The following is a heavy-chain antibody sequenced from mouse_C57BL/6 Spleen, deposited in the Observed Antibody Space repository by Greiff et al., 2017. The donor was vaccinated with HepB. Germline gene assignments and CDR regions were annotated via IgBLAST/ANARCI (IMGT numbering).Heavy chain of an antibody. D-gene: IGHD1-1*02. J-gene: IGHJ1*03. CDR2: ISDGGSYT. V-gene: IGHV5-4*01. CDR1: GFTFSSYA. CDR3: ARGWGFDV. Sequence: EVQLVESGGGLVKPGGSLKLSCAASGFTFSSYAMSWVRQTPEKRLEWVATISDGGSYTYYPDNVKGRFTISRDNAKNNLYLQMSHLKSEDTAMYYCARGWGFDVWGTGTTVTVSS.